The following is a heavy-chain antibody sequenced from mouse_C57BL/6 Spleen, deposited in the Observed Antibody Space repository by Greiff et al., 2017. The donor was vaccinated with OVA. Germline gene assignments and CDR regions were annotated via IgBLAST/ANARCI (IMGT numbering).Heavy chain of an antibody. CDR2: ILPGSGST. CDR1: GYTFTGYW. Sequence: QVQLQQSGAELMKPGASVKLSCKATGYTFTGYWIEWVKQRPGHGLEWIGEILPGSGSTNYNEKFKGKATFTEDTSSNTAYMQLSSLTTEDSAIYYCARYSGYDYDGGFAYWGQGTLVTVSA. J-gene: IGHJ3*01. V-gene: IGHV1-9*01. D-gene: IGHD2-4*01. CDR3: ARYSGYDYDGGFAY.